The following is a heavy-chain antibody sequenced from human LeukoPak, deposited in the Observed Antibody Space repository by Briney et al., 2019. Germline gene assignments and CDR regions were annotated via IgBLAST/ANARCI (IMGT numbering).Heavy chain of an antibody. Sequence: GGSLRLSCAASGFTFSSYGMHWVRQAPGKGLEWVTVISYDGSNTYYADSVKGRFTISRDNSKNTLYLQMNSLRAEDTAVYYCAKDLRWSLSYFDYWGQGTLVTVSS. CDR3: AKDLRWSLSYFDY. CDR2: ISYDGSNT. V-gene: IGHV3-30*18. D-gene: IGHD2-21*02. CDR1: GFTFSSYG. J-gene: IGHJ4*02.